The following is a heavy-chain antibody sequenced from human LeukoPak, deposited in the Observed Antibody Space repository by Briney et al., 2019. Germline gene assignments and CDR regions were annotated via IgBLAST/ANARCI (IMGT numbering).Heavy chain of an antibody. V-gene: IGHV3-7*01. Sequence: GGSLRLSCAASGFTFSSYLMSWVRQAPGKGLEWVASIKQGASEKYYVDSVKGRFTISRDNARNSLYLQINSLRADDTAVYYCARSHQRVGIEDYWGQGTLVTVSS. D-gene: IGHD1-26*01. J-gene: IGHJ4*02. CDR3: ARSHQRVGIEDY. CDR1: GFTFSSYL. CDR2: IKQGASEK.